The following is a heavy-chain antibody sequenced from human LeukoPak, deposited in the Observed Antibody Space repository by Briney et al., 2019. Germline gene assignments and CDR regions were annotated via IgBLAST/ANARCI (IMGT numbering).Heavy chain of an antibody. CDR2: ISTSSTYI. CDR3: AKWGCSGGSCYPFDY. CDR1: GFTFSSYS. D-gene: IGHD2-15*01. V-gene: IGHV3-21*04. J-gene: IGHJ4*02. Sequence: GGSLRLSCAASGFTFSSYSMNWVRQAPGKGLEWVSFISTSSTYIYYADSVKGRFTISRGNSKNTLYLQMNSLRAEDTAVYYCAKWGCSGGSCYPFDYWGQGTLVTVSS.